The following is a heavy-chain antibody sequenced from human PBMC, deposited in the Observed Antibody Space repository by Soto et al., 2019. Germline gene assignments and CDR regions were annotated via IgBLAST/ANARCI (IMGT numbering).Heavy chain of an antibody. CDR2: IWSAGLI. Sequence: GGSLRLSCAASGFTVSSKYMSWVRQAPGKGLEWISVIWSAGLIYYADSVRGRFTLSRDISKNILYLEMTSLRADDTAVYYCAREAPMDVWGQGTTVTVSS. CDR3: AREAPMDV. J-gene: IGHJ6*02. V-gene: IGHV3-53*01. CDR1: GFTVSSKY.